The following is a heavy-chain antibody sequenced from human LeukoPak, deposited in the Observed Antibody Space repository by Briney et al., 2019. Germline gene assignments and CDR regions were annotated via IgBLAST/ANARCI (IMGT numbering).Heavy chain of an antibody. J-gene: IGHJ4*02. V-gene: IGHV3-30*18. Sequence: GGSLRLSCASSGVSFSGYSMHWVRQAPGKGLEWVAVISYDGSNKYYVDSVKGRFTISRDNSKNTLYLQMNSLRAEDTAVYYCAKDGAWLLLHHYFHYWGQGTLVTVSS. CDR1: GVSFSGYS. CDR2: ISYDGSNK. CDR3: AKDGAWLLLHHYFHY. D-gene: IGHD2-2*02.